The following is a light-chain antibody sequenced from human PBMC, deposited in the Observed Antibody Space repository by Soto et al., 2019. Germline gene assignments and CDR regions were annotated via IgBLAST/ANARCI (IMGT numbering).Light chain of an antibody. CDR2: GAS. V-gene: IGKV3-20*01. Sequence: EIVMTQSPATLSVSPGGRATLSCRASQSISDTLAWYQQKPGQAPRLLIYGASSRATGIPDRFSGSGSGTDFTLTISRLEPEDFAVYYCQQYGSSPLTFGRGTKVDIK. J-gene: IGKJ1*01. CDR1: QSISDT. CDR3: QQYGSSPLT.